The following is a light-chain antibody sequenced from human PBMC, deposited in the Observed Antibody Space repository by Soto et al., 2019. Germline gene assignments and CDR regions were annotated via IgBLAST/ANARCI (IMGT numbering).Light chain of an antibody. V-gene: IGLV2-14*01. CDR2: EVS. CDR3: SSYTSSSTV. CDR1: SSDVGGYNY. Sequence: QSALTQPASVSGSPGQSITISCTGTSSDVGGYNYVSWYQQHPGKAPKLMIYEVSNRPSGVSNRFSGSKSGNTASLTISGLQAEDVADYYCSSYTSSSTVFGTGTKSPS. J-gene: IGLJ1*01.